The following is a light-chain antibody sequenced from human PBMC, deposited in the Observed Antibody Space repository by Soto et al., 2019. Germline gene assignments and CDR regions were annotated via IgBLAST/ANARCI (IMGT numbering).Light chain of an antibody. V-gene: IGKV1-27*01. J-gene: IGKJ1*01. CDR2: SAS. CDR3: QRYNSALWT. Sequence: DIQMTQSPSSLSASVGDRVTITCRASQGISNYLAWYQQKPGKVPQLLIYSASVLQSGVPSRFSGSGSETDFTLTISSLQPDDVATYYCQRYNSALWTFGQGNKVEIK. CDR1: QGISNY.